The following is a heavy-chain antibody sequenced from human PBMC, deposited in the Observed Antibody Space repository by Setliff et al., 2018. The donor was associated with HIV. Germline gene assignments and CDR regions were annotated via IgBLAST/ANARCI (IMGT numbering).Heavy chain of an antibody. D-gene: IGHD2-15*01. V-gene: IGHV3-48*01. CDR3: ARERGKYCSGGRCYKENAFDL. CDR1: GFTFSSYG. J-gene: IGHJ3*01. CDR2: ITHSDNHI. Sequence: PGGSLRLSCAASGFTFSSYGMNWVRQAPGKGLEWISYITHSDNHIYYADSVKGRFTISRDNAKNSLYLQMNSLSPEDTAVYYCARERGKYCSGGRCYKENAFDLWGQGTMVTVSS.